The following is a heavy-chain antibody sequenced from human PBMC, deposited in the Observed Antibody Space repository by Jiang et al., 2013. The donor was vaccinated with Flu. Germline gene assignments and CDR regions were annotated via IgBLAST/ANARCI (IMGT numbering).Heavy chain of an antibody. CDR3: ARATYGDYIDY. D-gene: IGHD4-17*01. Sequence: SGYTFSDYYIHWVRQAPGQGLEWMGWLSPNTGDTNCAQRFRGWVTMTRDTSTSTAYLELSSLKSGDTAVYYCARATYGDYIDYWGQGTLVTVPP. CDR2: LSPNTGDT. J-gene: IGHJ4*02. CDR1: GYTFSDYY. V-gene: IGHV1-2*04.